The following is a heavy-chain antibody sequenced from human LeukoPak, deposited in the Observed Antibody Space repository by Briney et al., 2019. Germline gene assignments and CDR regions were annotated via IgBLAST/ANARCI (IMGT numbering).Heavy chain of an antibody. CDR1: GGSISSGSYY. CDR3: ARLRVAGFFDY. CDR2: IYYSGST. D-gene: IGHD6-19*01. Sequence: SQTLSLTCTVSGGSISSGSYYWGWIRQPPGKGLEWIGSIYYSGSTYYNPSLKSRVTISVDTSKNQFSLKLSSVTAADTAVYYCARLRVAGFFDYWGQGTLVTVSS. V-gene: IGHV4-39*01. J-gene: IGHJ4*02.